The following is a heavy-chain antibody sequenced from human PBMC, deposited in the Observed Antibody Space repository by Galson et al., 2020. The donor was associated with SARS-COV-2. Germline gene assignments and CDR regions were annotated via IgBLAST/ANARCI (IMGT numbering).Heavy chain of an antibody. Sequence: GESLKISCATSGFTFSNYGMHWVRQAPGKGLEWVAFVHYDESQKYYAASVKGRFAISRDNSKNTLYLQMDSLSLEDTAVYYCAKEDNCSGGRCYSDMPPGEYWGQGTLVTVS. J-gene: IGHJ4*02. CDR3: AKEDNCSGGRCYSDMPPGEY. CDR2: VHYDESQK. CDR1: GFTFSNYG. V-gene: IGHV3-30*02. D-gene: IGHD2-15*01.